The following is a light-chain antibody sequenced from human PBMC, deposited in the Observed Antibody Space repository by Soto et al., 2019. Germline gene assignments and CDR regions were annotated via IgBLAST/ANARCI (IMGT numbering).Light chain of an antibody. CDR1: QSVSHN. J-gene: IGKJ2*01. CDR3: EQYNSWPPLYT. Sequence: EIVMTQSPATLSVSPGEGATLSCRASQSVSHNLAWYQQKPGQAPRLLIYGASTRATGIPTRFSGSGSGTEFTITISILQSEYFAVYYCEQYNSWPPLYTFGQGTKLEIK. V-gene: IGKV3-15*01. CDR2: GAS.